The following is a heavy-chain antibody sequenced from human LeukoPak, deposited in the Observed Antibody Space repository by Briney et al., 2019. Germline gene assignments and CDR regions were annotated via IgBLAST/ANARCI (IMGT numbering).Heavy chain of an antibody. CDR3: ARGALDD. Sequence: GESLKISCQASGYSFTTHLINWVRQMPGKGLEWMGRIDPGDSQANYNPSFQGHVTISADKSINTAYLQWSSLKASDTAIYYCARGALDDWGRGTLVTVSS. D-gene: IGHD3-16*01. V-gene: IGHV5-10-1*01. CDR1: GYSFTTHL. CDR2: IDPGDSQA. J-gene: IGHJ4*02.